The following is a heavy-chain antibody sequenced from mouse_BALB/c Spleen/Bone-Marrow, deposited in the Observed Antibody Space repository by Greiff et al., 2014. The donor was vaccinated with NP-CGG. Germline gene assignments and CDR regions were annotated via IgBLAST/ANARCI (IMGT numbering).Heavy chain of an antibody. V-gene: IGHV5-4*02. CDR3: ARSGERFGAMDY. J-gene: IGHJ4*01. D-gene: IGHD3-1*01. CDR1: GFTFSDYY. CDR2: ISVGCGYT. Sequence: DVMLVESGGGLVKPGGSLKLSCAASGFTFSDYYMYWVRQTPEKRLEWVATISVGCGYTYYPDSVWGRFTISRDNAKNNLYLQMSSLKSEDTTMYYCARSGERFGAMDYLGQGTSVTVFS.